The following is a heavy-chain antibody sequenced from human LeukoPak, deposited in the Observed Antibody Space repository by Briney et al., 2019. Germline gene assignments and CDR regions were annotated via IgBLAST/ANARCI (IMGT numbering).Heavy chain of an antibody. Sequence: PGGSLRLSCGASGYTYNNYWMQWAPQARGRGLVWVSHINYYGSRTAYADFVRGRFTISRDNAKSTLYVQMNSLRAEDTALYYCARGDRYSSSPTFDIWGQGTMVTVSS. CDR3: ARGDRYSSSPTFDI. J-gene: IGHJ3*02. CDR1: GYTYNNYW. CDR2: INYYGSRT. D-gene: IGHD6-13*01. V-gene: IGHV3-74*01.